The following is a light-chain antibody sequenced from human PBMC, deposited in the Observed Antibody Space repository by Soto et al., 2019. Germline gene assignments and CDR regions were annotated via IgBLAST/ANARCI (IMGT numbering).Light chain of an antibody. Sequence: EIVLTQSPATLSLSPGERATLSCRASQSVSSYLAWYQQKPGQAPRLLIYDASNRATGIPARFSGSVSGTDFTLTISSLEPEDFAVYYCQQRSNWPRGTFGPGTKVDIK. V-gene: IGKV3-11*01. CDR3: QQRSNWPRGT. CDR2: DAS. CDR1: QSVSSY. J-gene: IGKJ3*01.